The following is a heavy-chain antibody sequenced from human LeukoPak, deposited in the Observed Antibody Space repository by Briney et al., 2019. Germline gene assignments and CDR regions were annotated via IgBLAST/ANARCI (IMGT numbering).Heavy chain of an antibody. V-gene: IGHV3-74*01. CDR1: GFTFSRYW. CDR2: ITTDGSGT. D-gene: IGHD1-26*01. J-gene: IGHJ4*02. Sequence: TGGSLRLSCADSGFTFSRYWMHWVRQVPGKGLVWVSHITTDGSGTSYADSVKGRFTISRDNARNTLYLQMSSLRTEDTAVYYCARGAVAGANFDYWGQGTLVTVSS. CDR3: ARGAVAGANFDY.